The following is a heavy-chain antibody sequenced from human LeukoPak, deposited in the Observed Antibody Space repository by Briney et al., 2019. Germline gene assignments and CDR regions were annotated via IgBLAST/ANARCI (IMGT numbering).Heavy chain of an antibody. CDR2: IYYSGST. V-gene: IGHV4-59*08. J-gene: IGHJ5*02. CDR1: GGSISSYY. Sequence: SETLSLTCTVSGGSISSYYWSWIRQPPGKGLEWIGYIYYSGSTNCNPSLKSRVTISVDTSKNQFSLKLSSVTAADTAVYYCARHVPSPNWFDPWGQGTLVTVSS. CDR3: ARHVPSPNWFDP.